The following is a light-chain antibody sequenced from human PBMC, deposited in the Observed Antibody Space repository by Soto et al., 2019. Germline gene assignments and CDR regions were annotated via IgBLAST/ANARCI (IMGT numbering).Light chain of an antibody. J-gene: IGKJ1*01. CDR1: QDIRNE. CDR2: ASS. CDR3: LQDFNYPRT. Sequence: AIQMTQSPSSLSASVGDRVTITCRASQDIRNELGWYQQKPGTAPRLLIYASSNLQNGVQSRFSGSGSGTDFTLAISSLQPEDFATYYCLQDFNYPRTFGQGTKVEIK. V-gene: IGKV1-6*01.